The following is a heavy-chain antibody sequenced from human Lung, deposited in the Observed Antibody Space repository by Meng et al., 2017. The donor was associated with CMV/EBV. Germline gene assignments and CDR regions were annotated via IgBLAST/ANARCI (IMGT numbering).Heavy chain of an antibody. J-gene: IGHJ4*02. D-gene: IGHD5-12*01. CDR1: GFTFSSYA. Sequence: GESLKISCAASGFTFSSYAMNWVRQAPGKGLEWVSYISSSGSTIYYADSVKGRFTISRDNAKNSLYLQMNSLRAEDTAVYYCARDLSGYSGYGGEVDHWGQGTXVTVSS. V-gene: IGHV3-48*03. CDR2: ISSSGSTI. CDR3: ARDLSGYSGYGGEVDH.